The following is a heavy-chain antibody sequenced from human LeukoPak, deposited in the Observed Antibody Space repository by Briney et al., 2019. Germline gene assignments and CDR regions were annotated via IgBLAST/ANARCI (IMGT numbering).Heavy chain of an antibody. CDR2: ISGSGGST. CDR3: AKGGSGYDSGSDY. CDR1: GFTFSSYW. Sequence: GGSLRLSCAASGFTFSSYWMSWVRQAPGKGLEWVSAISGSGGSTYYADSVKGRFTISRDSSKNTLYLQMNSLRAEGTAVYYCAKGGSGYDSGSDYWGQGTLATVSS. D-gene: IGHD5-12*01. J-gene: IGHJ4*02. V-gene: IGHV3-23*01.